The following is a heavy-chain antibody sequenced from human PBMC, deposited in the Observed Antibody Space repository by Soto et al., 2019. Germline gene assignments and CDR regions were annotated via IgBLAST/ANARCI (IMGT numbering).Heavy chain of an antibody. D-gene: IGHD3-9*01. J-gene: IGHJ6*02. V-gene: IGHV5-51*01. CDR3: ARNYDILTGPGDYYYYYGMDV. CDR2: IYPGDSDT. CDR1: GYSFTSYW. Sequence: PGESLKISCKGSGYSFTSYWIGWVRQMPGKGLEWMGIIYPGDSDTRYSPSFQGQVTISADKSISTAYLQWSSLKASDTAMYYCARNYDILTGPGDYYYYYGMDVWGQGTTVTVS.